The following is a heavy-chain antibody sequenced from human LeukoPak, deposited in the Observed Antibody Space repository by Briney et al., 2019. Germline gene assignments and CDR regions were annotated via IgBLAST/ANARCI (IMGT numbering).Heavy chain of an antibody. CDR2: IIPIFGTA. CDR3: ARDRCSGGSCYYPKYYYMDV. CDR1: GGTFSSYA. D-gene: IGHD2-15*01. V-gene: IGHV1-69*06. Sequence: GASVKVSCKASGGTFSSYAISWVRQAPGQGLGWMGGIIPIFGTANYAQKFQGRVTITADKSTSTAYMELRSLRSDDTAVYYCARDRCSGGSCYYPKYYYMDVWGKGTTVTISS. J-gene: IGHJ6*03.